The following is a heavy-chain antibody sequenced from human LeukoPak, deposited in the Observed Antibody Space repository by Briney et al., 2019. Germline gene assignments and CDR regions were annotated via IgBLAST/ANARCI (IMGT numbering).Heavy chain of an antibody. CDR3: APDLRGSAWSLDD. CDR2: ISDSGDTT. V-gene: IGHV3-23*01. Sequence: GGSLRLSCAASGFTFSNYAMSWVRQAPGKGLEWVSFISDSGDTTLYADSAKGRFTISRDNSKSTLYPQLNSLRAEDTALYYCAPDLRGSAWSLDDWGQGTLVTVSS. J-gene: IGHJ4*02. D-gene: IGHD6-13*01. CDR1: GFTFSNYA.